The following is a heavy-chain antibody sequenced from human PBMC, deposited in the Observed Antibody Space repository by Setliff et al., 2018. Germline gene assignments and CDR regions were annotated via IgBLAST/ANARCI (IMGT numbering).Heavy chain of an antibody. CDR2: IYIGGSA. CDR3: AREQWLDPPGYYYMDV. D-gene: IGHD6-19*01. CDR1: GGSISSYY. J-gene: IGHJ6*03. V-gene: IGHV4-4*07. Sequence: LSLTCTVSGGSISSYYWSWIRQPAGKGLEWIGHIYIGGSANYNPSLKSRVTMSIDTSKNQFSLKLNSVTAADMAVYYCAREQWLDPPGYYYMDVWAKGTTGTSP.